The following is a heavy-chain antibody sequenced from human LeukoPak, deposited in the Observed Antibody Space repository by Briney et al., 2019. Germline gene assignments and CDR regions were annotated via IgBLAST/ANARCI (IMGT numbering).Heavy chain of an antibody. CDR2: IRYDGNNK. CDR1: GFTFSSYG. CDR3: AKDIEPYSSGWFFPDY. D-gene: IGHD6-19*01. Sequence: GGSLRLSCAASGFTFSSYGMHWVRQAPGKGLEWVAFIRYDGNNKYYADSVKGRFTISRDNSKNTRYLQMNSLRAEDTAVYYRAKDIEPYSSGWFFPDYWGQGTLVTVSS. J-gene: IGHJ4*02. V-gene: IGHV3-30*02.